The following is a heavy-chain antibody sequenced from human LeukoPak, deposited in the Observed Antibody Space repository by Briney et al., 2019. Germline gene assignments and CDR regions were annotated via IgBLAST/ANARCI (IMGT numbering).Heavy chain of an antibody. CDR2: IRYDGNNK. CDR1: GFTFTTCA. Sequence: GGSLRLSCAASGFTFTTCAMHWVRQAPGKGLEWVAYIRYDGNNKNYADSVKGRFTISRDNSKDMLYLQMNSLRPEDTAVYYCARGDDYGANTRLPKYNWFDPWGQGTLVTVSS. CDR3: ARGDDYGANTRLPKYNWFDP. V-gene: IGHV3-30*02. D-gene: IGHD4-23*01. J-gene: IGHJ5*02.